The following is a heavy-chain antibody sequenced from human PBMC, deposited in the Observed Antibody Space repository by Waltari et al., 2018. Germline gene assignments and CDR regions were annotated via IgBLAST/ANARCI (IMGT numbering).Heavy chain of an antibody. D-gene: IGHD6-13*01. CDR2: LDYSGST. CDR3: AREGGGYGAAAGI. Sequence: QVQLQESGPGLVKPSETLSLTCTVSGGSISSYYWSWIRQPPGKGLEWIGYLDYSGSTNYNPSLKSRVTISVDTSKNQCSLKRSSVTAADTAVYYCAREGGGYGAAAGIWGQGTLVTVSS. J-gene: IGHJ4*02. CDR1: GGSISSYY. V-gene: IGHV4-59*01.